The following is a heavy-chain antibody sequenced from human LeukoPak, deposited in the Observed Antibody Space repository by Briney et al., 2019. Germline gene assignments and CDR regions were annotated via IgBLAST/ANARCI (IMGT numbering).Heavy chain of an antibody. J-gene: IGHJ5*02. Sequence: GESLKISCKGSGYSFTSYWIGWVRQMPGKGLEWMGIIYPGDSDTRYSPSFQGQVTISADKSISTAYLQWSSLKASDTAMYYCARLAYPSSAYNWFDPWGQGTLVTVSS. CDR3: ARLAYPSSAYNWFDP. CDR2: IYPGDSDT. V-gene: IGHV5-51*01. CDR1: GYSFTSYW. D-gene: IGHD2-2*01.